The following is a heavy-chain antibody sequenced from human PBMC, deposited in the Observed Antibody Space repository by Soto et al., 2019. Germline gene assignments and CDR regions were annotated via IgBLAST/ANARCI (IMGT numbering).Heavy chain of an antibody. D-gene: IGHD3-9*01. J-gene: IGHJ6*03. V-gene: IGHV3-11*01. Sequence: QVQLVESGGGLVKPGGSLRLSCAASGFTFSDYYMSWIRQAPGKGLEWVSYISSSGSTIYYADSVKGRFTISRDNAKNSLYLQMNSLRAEDTAVYFCATLIDWSVRHYMDVWGKGTTVTVSS. CDR1: GFTFSDYY. CDR3: ATLIDWSVRHYMDV. CDR2: ISSSGSTI.